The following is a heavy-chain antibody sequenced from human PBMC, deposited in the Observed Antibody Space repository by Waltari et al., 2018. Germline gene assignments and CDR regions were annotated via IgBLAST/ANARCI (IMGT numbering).Heavy chain of an antibody. CDR1: GGSISSGNYY. V-gene: IGHV4-30-4*01. Sequence: QVQLQESGPGLVTPSQTLSLTCTVSGGSISSGNYYWSWIRQSPGNGLELIGKIFYSGSTYYNPSLKSRLTISVDKSKNQFSLKMSSVTAADTAVYYCARIRGAGLLDYWGQGTLVTVSS. D-gene: IGHD3-10*01. J-gene: IGHJ4*02. CDR2: IFYSGST. CDR3: ARIRGAGLLDY.